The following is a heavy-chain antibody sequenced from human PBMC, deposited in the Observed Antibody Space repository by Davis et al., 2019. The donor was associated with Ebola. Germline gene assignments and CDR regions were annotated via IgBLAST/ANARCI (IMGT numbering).Heavy chain of an antibody. CDR1: GYTFSNYG. V-gene: IGHV1-18*04. CDR2: ISPYNGVT. D-gene: IGHD2-2*01. J-gene: IGHJ4*02. CDR3: VRSLGYCTSITCDLLNFGD. Sequence: AASVPVSCKASGYTFSNYGITWVRQAPGQGLEGMGWISPYNGVTDYTQKLQGRVTMTTDPSTSTAYMELRSLRSDDTAVYNCVRSLGYCTSITCDLLNFGDWGQGTLVTVSS.